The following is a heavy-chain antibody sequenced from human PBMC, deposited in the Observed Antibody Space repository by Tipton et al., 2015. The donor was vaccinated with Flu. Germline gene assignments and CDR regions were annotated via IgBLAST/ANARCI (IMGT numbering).Heavy chain of an antibody. J-gene: IGHJ5*02. Sequence: TLSLTCTVSGDSISSGRYYWSWIRQPAGKGPEWIGRIYTDWSANYNPSLKSRVTISVDTSKNQFSLEMRSVTAADMAVYYCARRDFSNYVSDPKNWFDRWGQGILVTVSS. CDR1: GDSISSGRYY. CDR3: ARRDFSNYVSDPKNWFDR. CDR2: IYTDWSA. V-gene: IGHV4-61*02. D-gene: IGHD4-11*01.